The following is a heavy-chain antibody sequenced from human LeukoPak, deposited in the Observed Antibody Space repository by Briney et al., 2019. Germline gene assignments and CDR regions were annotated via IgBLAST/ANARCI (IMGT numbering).Heavy chain of an antibody. D-gene: IGHD2-2*01. CDR1: GGTFSSYA. CDR2: IIPILGIA. CDR3: ARFDDCSSTSCYPNYGMDV. V-gene: IGHV1-69*04. Sequence: SVKVSCKASGGTFSSYAISWVRQAPGQGLEWMGRIIPILGIANYAQKFQGRVTITADKSTSTAYMELSSLRSEDTAVYYCARFDDCSSTSCYPNYGMDVWGQGTTVTVSS. J-gene: IGHJ6*02.